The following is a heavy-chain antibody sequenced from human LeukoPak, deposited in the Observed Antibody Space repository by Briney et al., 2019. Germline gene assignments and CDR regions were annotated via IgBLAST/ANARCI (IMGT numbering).Heavy chain of an antibody. CDR1: GFTFSSYA. CDR3: PKDRQGQWLEKPIDY. V-gene: IGHV3-23*01. Sequence: PGGSLRLSCAASGFTFSSYAMSWVRQAPGKGLEWVSAISGSGGSTYYADSVKGRFTISRDNSKNALYLQMNRLRAEDTAVYYCPKDRQGQWLEKPIDYWGQGTLVTVSS. J-gene: IGHJ4*02. CDR2: ISGSGGST. D-gene: IGHD6-19*01.